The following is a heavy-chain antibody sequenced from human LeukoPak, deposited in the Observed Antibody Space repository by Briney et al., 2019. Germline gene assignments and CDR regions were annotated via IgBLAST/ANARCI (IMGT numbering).Heavy chain of an antibody. V-gene: IGHV1-8*01. D-gene: IGHD2-2*01. J-gene: IGHJ6*02. CDR3: TSVAYCSSTSCPWGDYYYYGMDV. Sequence: ASVKVSCKASGYTFTSYDINWVRQATGQGLEWMGWMNPNSGNTGYAQKFQGRVTMTRNTSISTAYMELSSLRSEDTAVYYCTSVAYCSSTSCPWGDYYYYGMDVWGQGTTVTVSS. CDR1: GYTFTSYD. CDR2: MNPNSGNT.